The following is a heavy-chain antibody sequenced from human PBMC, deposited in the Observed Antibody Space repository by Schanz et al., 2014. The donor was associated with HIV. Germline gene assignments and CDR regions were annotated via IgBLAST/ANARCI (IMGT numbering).Heavy chain of an antibody. V-gene: IGHV1-69*06. CDR1: GGTFMTYA. J-gene: IGHJ5*01. CDR2: IIPVFGTT. Sequence: QVQLVQSGAEVKKPGSSVKVSCKASGGTFMTYAISWVRQAPGQGLEWMGGIIPVFGTTNYAQKFQGRATITADKSTSTAYMELSSLRSEDTAVYYCAREPNYSGFDSWGHGTLVTVSS. D-gene: IGHD5-12*01. CDR3: AREPNYSGFDS.